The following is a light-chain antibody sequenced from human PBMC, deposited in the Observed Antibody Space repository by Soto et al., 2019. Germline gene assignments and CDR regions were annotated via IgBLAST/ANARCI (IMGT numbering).Light chain of an antibody. V-gene: IGKV3-20*01. J-gene: IGKJ4*01. CDR3: QQYGSPLT. CDR1: QSVSSN. Sequence: EIVLTQSPATLSLSPGERATLSCRASQSVSSNLAWYQQKPGQTPRLLIYGASNRATGIPDRFSGSGSGTDFTLTISRLEPEDFAVYYCQQYGSPLTFGGGTKVDIK. CDR2: GAS.